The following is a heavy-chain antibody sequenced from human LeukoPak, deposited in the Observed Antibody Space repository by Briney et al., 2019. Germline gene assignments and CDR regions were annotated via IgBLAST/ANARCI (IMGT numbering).Heavy chain of an antibody. CDR2: ISSSGGST. Sequence: GGSLRLSCAASGFTFSTYAMSWVRQDPGKGLEWVSVISSSGGSTYYADSVRGRFTISRDNSKNTLYLQMNSLRAEDTAVYYCAKHLEVATIMSAFDMWGQGTRVTVSS. J-gene: IGHJ3*02. CDR1: GFTFSTYA. D-gene: IGHD5-12*01. V-gene: IGHV3-23*01. CDR3: AKHLEVATIMSAFDM.